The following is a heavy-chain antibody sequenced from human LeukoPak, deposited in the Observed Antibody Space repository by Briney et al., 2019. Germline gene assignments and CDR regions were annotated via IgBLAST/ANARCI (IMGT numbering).Heavy chain of an antibody. V-gene: IGHV4-59*08. Sequence: PSETLSLTCTVSGGSISSYYWSWIRQPPGKGLEWIGYIYYSGSTNYNPSLKSRVTISVDTSKNQFSLKLSSVTAADTAVYYCARWESYCSSTSCDNWFDPWGQGTLVTVSS. J-gene: IGHJ5*02. CDR1: GGSISSYY. CDR2: IYYSGST. D-gene: IGHD2-2*01. CDR3: ARWESYCSSTSCDNWFDP.